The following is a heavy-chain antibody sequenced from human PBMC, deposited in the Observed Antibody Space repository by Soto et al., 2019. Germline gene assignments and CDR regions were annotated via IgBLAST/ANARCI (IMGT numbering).Heavy chain of an antibody. CDR3: ARLRGPDYYYGMDV. V-gene: IGHV1-69*01. Sequence: VKFSCKASGGTFSSYAINWLRQAPGQGLEWMGGIIPIFGTANYAQKFQGRVTITADESTSTAYMELSSLRSEDTAVYYCARLRGPDYYYGMDVWGQGTTVTVSS. J-gene: IGHJ6*02. CDR1: GGTFSSYA. D-gene: IGHD5-12*01. CDR2: IIPIFGTA.